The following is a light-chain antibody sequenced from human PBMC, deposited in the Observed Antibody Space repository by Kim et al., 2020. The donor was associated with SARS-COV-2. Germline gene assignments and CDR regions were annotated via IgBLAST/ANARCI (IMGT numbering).Light chain of an antibody. V-gene: IGLV3-9*01. CDR1: NIESKN. Sequence: SYELTQPLSVSVALGQTARITCGGNNIESKNVRWYQQKPGQAPVLVVYGDSKRPSGIPARFSGSNSGNTATLTISRTQAGDEADYYCQVWDSSTLVVFGGGTQLTVL. CDR3: QVWDSSTLVV. CDR2: GDS. J-gene: IGLJ2*01.